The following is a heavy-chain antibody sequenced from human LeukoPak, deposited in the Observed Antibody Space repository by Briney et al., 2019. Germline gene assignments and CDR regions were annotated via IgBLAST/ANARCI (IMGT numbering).Heavy chain of an antibody. J-gene: IGHJ4*02. CDR2: VYYSSST. D-gene: IGHD4-17*01. Sequence: PSETLSLTLLVCLGFLHEYSWSWLGQPPGKGLEGIGYVYYSSSTNYNPSLKSRVTISVAVSKKQFSLRLSSVAAAGTAVDYCARGIKTTVPTFDDWGQGTLVTGSS. CDR3: ARGIKTTVPTFDD. CDR1: LGFLHEYS. V-gene: IGHV4-59*01.